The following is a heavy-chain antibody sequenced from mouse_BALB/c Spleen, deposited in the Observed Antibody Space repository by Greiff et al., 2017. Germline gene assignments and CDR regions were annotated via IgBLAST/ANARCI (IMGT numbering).Heavy chain of an antibody. CDR3: ARGGYGNSVGAMDY. J-gene: IGHJ4*01. D-gene: IGHD2-1*01. V-gene: IGHV1-54*01. CDR2: INPGSGGT. Sequence: VQLVESGAELVRPGTSVKVSCKASGYAFTNYLIEWVKQRPGQGLEWIGVINPGSGGTNYNEKFKGKATLTADKSSSTAYMQLSSLTSDDSAVYFCARGGYGNSVGAMDYRGQEDSDTVSS. CDR1: GYAFTNYL.